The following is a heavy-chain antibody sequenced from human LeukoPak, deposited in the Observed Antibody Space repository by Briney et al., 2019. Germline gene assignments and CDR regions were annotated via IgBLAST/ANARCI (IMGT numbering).Heavy chain of an antibody. CDR2: INPYYRHT. Sequence: ASVKVSCKTSGYTFSSTFGISWVRQAPGQGLEWMGWINPYYRHTTYAQKFQGRVTMTADTSTTTVYMELRSLTSDDTAVYYCARDLSAITMVRGRPYYYYYMDVWGKGTTVTISS. CDR1: GYTFSSTFG. V-gene: IGHV1-18*01. CDR3: ARDLSAITMVRGRPYYYYYMDV. J-gene: IGHJ6*03. D-gene: IGHD3-10*01.